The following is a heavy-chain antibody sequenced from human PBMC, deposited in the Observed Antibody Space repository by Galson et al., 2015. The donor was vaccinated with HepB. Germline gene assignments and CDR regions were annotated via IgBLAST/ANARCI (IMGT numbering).Heavy chain of an antibody. CDR3: ARGLLHNGHLVGAFDY. V-gene: IGHV1-2*02. CDR1: GYTFTGYY. D-gene: IGHD6-6*01. CDR2: INPNSGGT. J-gene: IGHJ4*02. Sequence: SVKVSCKASGYTFTGYYIHWVRQAPGEGLEWMGWINPNSGGTDYAQKFQGRVTMARYTSITTAYMELSRLRFDDTAVYYCARGLLHNGHLVGAFDYWGQGTLVTVSS.